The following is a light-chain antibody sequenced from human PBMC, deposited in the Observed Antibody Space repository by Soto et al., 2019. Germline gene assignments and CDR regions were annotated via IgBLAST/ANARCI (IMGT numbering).Light chain of an antibody. Sequence: TQSPGTLSLSPGERATLSCRASQSVSSSYLAWYQQKPGQAPRLLIYGASTRATGIPARFSGSGSGTEFTLTISSLQSEDFTVYYCQQYNNWPLFGQGTKVDIK. CDR1: QSVSSSY. V-gene: IGKV3-15*01. J-gene: IGKJ1*01. CDR3: QQYNNWPL. CDR2: GAS.